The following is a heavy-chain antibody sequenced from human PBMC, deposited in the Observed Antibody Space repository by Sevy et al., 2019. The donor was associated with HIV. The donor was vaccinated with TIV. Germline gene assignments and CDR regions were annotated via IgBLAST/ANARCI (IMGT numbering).Heavy chain of an antibody. Sequence: GGSLRLSCAASGFTLNFHGMHWVRQAPGKGLEWVAFIWHDGSNKYMADSVKGRFTISRDNSKNTLFLQMNSLTVEDMAVYYCARQTDNSARWLDPWGQGTLVTVSS. CDR2: IWHDGSNK. D-gene: IGHD4-4*01. CDR1: GFTLNFHG. CDR3: ARQTDNSARWLDP. J-gene: IGHJ5*02. V-gene: IGHV3-33*01.